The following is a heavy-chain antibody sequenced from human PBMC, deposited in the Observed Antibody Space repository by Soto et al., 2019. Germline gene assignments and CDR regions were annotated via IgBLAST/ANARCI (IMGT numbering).Heavy chain of an antibody. J-gene: IGHJ6*02. Sequence: EQLVQSGAEVKKPGSSVKVSCKASGGTFSSYAISWVRQAPGQGLEWMGGIIPIFGTANYAQKFQGRVTITADESTSTAYMELSSLRSEDTAVYYCARGGRIAAADYYYYGMDVWGQGTTVTVSS. V-gene: IGHV1-69*01. CDR2: IIPIFGTA. CDR1: GGTFSSYA. CDR3: ARGGRIAAADYYYYGMDV. D-gene: IGHD6-13*01.